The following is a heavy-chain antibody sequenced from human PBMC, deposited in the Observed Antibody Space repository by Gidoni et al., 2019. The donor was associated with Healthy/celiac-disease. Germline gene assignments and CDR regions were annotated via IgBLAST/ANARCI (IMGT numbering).Heavy chain of an antibody. V-gene: IGHV3-48*01. CDR1: GFTFSSYS. CDR3: ARDPPVGIAARPAATYGMDV. Sequence: EVQLVESGGGLVQPGGSLRLSCAASGFTFSSYSMNWVRQAPGKGLEWVSYISSSSSTIDYADSVKGRFTISRDNAKNSLYLQMNSLRAEDTAVYYCARDPPVGIAARPAATYGMDVWGQGTTVTVSS. J-gene: IGHJ6*02. D-gene: IGHD6-6*01. CDR2: ISSSSSTI.